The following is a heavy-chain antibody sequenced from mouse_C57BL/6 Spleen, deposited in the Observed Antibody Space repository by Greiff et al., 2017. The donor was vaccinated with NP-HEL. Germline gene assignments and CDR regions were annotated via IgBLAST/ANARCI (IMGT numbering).Heavy chain of an antibody. Sequence: QVQLQQSGPELVKPGASVKISCKASGYAFSSSWMNWVKQRPGKGLEWIGRIYPGDGDTNYNGKFKGKATLTADKSSSTAYMQLSSLTSEDSAVYFCARKSGSSYAMDYWVKEPQSPSPQ. CDR2: IYPGDGDT. CDR1: GYAFSSSW. CDR3: ARKSGSSYAMDY. V-gene: IGHV1-82*01. J-gene: IGHJ4*01. D-gene: IGHD1-3*01.